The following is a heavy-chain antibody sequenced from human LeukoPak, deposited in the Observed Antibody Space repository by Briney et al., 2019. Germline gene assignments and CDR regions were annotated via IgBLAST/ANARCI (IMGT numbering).Heavy chain of an antibody. V-gene: IGHV4-59*01. CDR3: ARDQGGGFDY. CDR1: DGSISSYY. Sequence: PSETLSLTCTVSDGSISSYYWSWIRQPPGKGLEWIGYIYYSGSTNYNPSLKSRVTISVDTSKNQFSLKLSSVTAADTAVYYCARDQGGGFDYWGQGTLVTVSS. D-gene: IGHD3-10*01. J-gene: IGHJ4*02. CDR2: IYYSGST.